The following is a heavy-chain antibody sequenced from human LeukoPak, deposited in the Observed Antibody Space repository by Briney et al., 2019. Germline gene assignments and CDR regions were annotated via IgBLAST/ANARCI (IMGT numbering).Heavy chain of an antibody. CDR3: ARVRTGTTGYYYGMDA. CDR2: ISAYNGNT. J-gene: IGHJ6*02. V-gene: IGHV1-18*01. D-gene: IGHD1-7*01. CDR1: GYTFTSYG. Sequence: GASVKVSCKASGYTFTSYGISWVRQAPGQGLEWMGWISAYNGNTNYAQKLQGRVTMTTDTSTSTAYMELRSLRSDDTAVYYCARVRTGTTGYYYGMDAWGQGTTVTVSS.